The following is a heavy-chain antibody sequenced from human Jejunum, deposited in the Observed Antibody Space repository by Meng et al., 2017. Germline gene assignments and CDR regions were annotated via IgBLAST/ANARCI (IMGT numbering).Heavy chain of an antibody. D-gene: IGHD4-23*01. V-gene: IGHV3-15*01. CDR3: TTDLRWEHTPDF. CDR1: GFTFSNTW. J-gene: IGHJ4*02. CDR2: IISKTDGGKT. Sequence: GGSLRLSCAASGFTFSNTWMNWVRQAPGKGPEWVGRIISKTDGGKTDYAAPLEGRFTISRDDSKDTLYLQINSLKTEDTAVYYCTTDLRWEHTPDFWGQGTLVTVSS.